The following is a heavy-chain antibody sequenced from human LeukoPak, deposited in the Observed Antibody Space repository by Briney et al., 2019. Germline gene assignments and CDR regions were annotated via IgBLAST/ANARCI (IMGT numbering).Heavy chain of an antibody. Sequence: GESLKISCKGSGYSFTRHWIAWVRQAPGKGLEWMGRFDPENGETLYAQKFQGRVTMTEDTSTDTAYMELSSLRSEDTAVYFCARGPIGAPDYYFDYWGQGTLVTVSS. CDR1: GYSFTRHW. CDR3: ARGPIGAPDYYFDY. CDR2: FDPENGET. D-gene: IGHD3-10*01. J-gene: IGHJ4*02. V-gene: IGHV1-24*01.